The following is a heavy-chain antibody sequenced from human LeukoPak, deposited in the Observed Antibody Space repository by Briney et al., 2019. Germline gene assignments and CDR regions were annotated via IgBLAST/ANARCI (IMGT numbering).Heavy chain of an antibody. CDR3: ARVSPYCCSTSCRDY. V-gene: IGHV4-34*01. CDR1: GGSFSGYY. CDR2: INHSGST. J-gene: IGHJ4*02. Sequence: SGTLSLTCAVYGGSFSGYYWSWIRQPPGKGLEWIGEINHSGSTNYNPSLKSRVTISVDTSKNQFSLKLSSVTAADTAVYYCARVSPYCCSTSCRDYWGQGTLVTVSS. D-gene: IGHD2-2*01.